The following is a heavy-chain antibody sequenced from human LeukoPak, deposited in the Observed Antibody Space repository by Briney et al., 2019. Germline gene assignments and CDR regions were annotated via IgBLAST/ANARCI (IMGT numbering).Heavy chain of an antibody. V-gene: IGHV4-34*01. Sequence: SETLSLTCAVYGGSFSDYYWSWIRQPPGKGLEWIGEISHSGSTNYNPSLKSRVTISVDTSKNQFSLKLSSVTAADTAVYYCARSSTISPYYYYGMDVWVKGTTVTVSS. CDR2: ISHSGST. J-gene: IGHJ6*04. CDR1: GGSFSDYY. CDR3: ARSSTISPYYYYGMDV. D-gene: IGHD4/OR15-4a*01.